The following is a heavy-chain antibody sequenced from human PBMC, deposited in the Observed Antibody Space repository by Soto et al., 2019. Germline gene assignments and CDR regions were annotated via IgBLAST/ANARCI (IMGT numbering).Heavy chain of an antibody. CDR1: GGTFSSYA. D-gene: IGHD4-17*01. V-gene: IGHV1-69*13. J-gene: IGHJ6*01. Sequence: SVKVSCKASGGTFSSYAISWVRQAPGQGLEWMGGIIPIFGTANYAQKFQGRVTITADESTSTAYMELSSLRSEDTAVYYCARTKLRTTIVTTRYGMDVCGQGTTVTVSS. CDR3: ARTKLRTTIVTTRYGMDV. CDR2: IIPIFGTA.